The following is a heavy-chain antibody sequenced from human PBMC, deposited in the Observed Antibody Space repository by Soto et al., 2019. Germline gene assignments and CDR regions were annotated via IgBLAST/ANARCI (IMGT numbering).Heavy chain of an antibody. Sequence: QVPLVQSGAEVKKPGASVKVSCKASGYTFTSYDINWVRQATGQGLEWMGWMNPNSGNTGYAQKFQGRVTMTRNTSISTAYMELSSLRSEDTAVYYCARAIAAAGSWWFDPWGQGTLVTVSS. CDR2: MNPNSGNT. CDR3: ARAIAAAGSWWFDP. V-gene: IGHV1-8*01. CDR1: GYTFTSYD. D-gene: IGHD6-13*01. J-gene: IGHJ5*02.